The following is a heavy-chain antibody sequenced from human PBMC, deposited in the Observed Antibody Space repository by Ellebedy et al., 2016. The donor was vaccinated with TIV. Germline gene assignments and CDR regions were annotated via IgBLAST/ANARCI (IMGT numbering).Heavy chain of an antibody. D-gene: IGHD6-13*01. J-gene: IGHJ4*02. CDR3: ARPAAAYSSSWYDFDC. CDR2: ISSSGTYI. Sequence: GESLKISCAASGFTFSGFNMNWVRQAPGKGLEWVSSISSSGTYINNADSVKGRFIISRDNAKNSLYLQMNSLRVEDTAIYYCARPAAAYSSSWYDFDCWGQGTLVTVSS. CDR1: GFTFSGFN. V-gene: IGHV3-21*06.